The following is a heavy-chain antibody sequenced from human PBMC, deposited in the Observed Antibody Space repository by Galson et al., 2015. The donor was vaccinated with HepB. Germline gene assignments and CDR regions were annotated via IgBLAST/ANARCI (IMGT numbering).Heavy chain of an antibody. CDR1: GYGFTIYW. CDR2: IFPGDSDT. Sequence: QSGAEVKKPGESLKISCKGSGYGFTIYWIAWVRQMPRKGLEWMGIIFPGDSDTRYSPSFQGQVTISADKSISTAYLQWSSLRASDTAMYYCARSFHTEYSSGYNYWGQGTLVTVSS. D-gene: IGHD6-19*01. CDR3: ARSFHTEYSSGYNY. V-gene: IGHV5-51*01. J-gene: IGHJ4*02.